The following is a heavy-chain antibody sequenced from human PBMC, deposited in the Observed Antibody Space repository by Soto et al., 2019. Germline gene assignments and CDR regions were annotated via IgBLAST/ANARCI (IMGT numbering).Heavy chain of an antibody. CDR1: GYTFTSYA. D-gene: IGHD6-19*01. J-gene: IGHJ6*02. Sequence: QVQLVQSGAEVKKPGASVKVSCKASGYTFTSYAMHWVRQAPGQRLEWMGWINAGNGNTKYSQKFQGRVTITRDTSASTAYMELSSMRSEDTDVYYCSRSSGDSSLEVWGQGTTVTVSS. CDR3: SRSSGDSSLEV. V-gene: IGHV1-3*01. CDR2: INAGNGNT.